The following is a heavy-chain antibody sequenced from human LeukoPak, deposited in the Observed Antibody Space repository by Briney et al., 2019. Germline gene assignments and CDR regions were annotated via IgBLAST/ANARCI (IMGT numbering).Heavy chain of an antibody. CDR2: SGTYGRT. D-gene: IGHD5-24*01. J-gene: IGHJ3*02. CDR1: GFTFSINV. Sequence: GGSLRLSYVASGFTFSINVLNWVRQAPGKGLEWVSVSGTYGRTQYADSVKGRFTISRDSSKNTLYLQINSLRVEDTAVYYCARGMDGYVPDAFAIWGQGTMVTVSS. CDR3: ARGMDGYVPDAFAI. V-gene: IGHV3-23*01.